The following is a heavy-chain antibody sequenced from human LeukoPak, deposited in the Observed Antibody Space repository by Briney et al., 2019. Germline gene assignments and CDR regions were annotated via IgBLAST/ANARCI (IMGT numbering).Heavy chain of an antibody. CDR2: ISAYNGDT. D-gene: IGHD3-9*01. CDR3: ARGGYDILTGYYHHYYFDY. CDR1: GYTFTSYA. Sequence: ASVKVSCKASGYTFTSYAMNWVRQAPGQGLEWMGWISAYNGDTNYAQKLQGRVTMTTDTSTSTAYMELRSLRSDDTAVYYCARGGYDILTGYYHHYYFDYWGQGTLVTVSS. V-gene: IGHV1-18*01. J-gene: IGHJ4*02.